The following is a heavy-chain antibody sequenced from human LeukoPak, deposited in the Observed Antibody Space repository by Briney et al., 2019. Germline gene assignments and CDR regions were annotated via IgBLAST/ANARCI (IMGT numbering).Heavy chain of an antibody. CDR2: INTNTGNP. V-gene: IGHV7-4-1*02. D-gene: IGHD6-19*01. CDR1: GYTFTIYA. Sequence: GASVTVSFKASGYTFTIYAMNWVRQAPGQGLEGMGWINTNTGNPTYAQGFPGRFVFSLDTSVSTAYLQISSLKAEDTAVYYCARTGQQWLLNWFDPWGQGTLVTVSS. CDR3: ARTGQQWLLNWFDP. J-gene: IGHJ5*02.